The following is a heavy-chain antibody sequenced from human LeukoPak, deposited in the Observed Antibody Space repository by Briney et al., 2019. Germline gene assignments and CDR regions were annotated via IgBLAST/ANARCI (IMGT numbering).Heavy chain of an antibody. D-gene: IGHD1-1*01. Sequence: GGSLRLPCAASGFTFSTSVMSWVRQAPGKGLEWVSAISGTGSSTNYADSVKGRFTISRDNSKNSLYLQMNSLRAEDTAVYYCARFTRYSFDYWGQGTLVTVSS. CDR1: GFTFSTSV. CDR2: ISGTGSST. J-gene: IGHJ4*02. CDR3: ARFTRYSFDY. V-gene: IGHV3-23*01.